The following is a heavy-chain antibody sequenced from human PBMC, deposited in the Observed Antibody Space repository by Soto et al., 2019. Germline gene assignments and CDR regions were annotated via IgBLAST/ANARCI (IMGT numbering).Heavy chain of an antibody. J-gene: IGHJ3*02. CDR3: ASVLNYGDYVYAFDI. D-gene: IGHD4-17*01. Sequence: QLQLQESGPGLVKPSETLSLTCTVSGGSISSSSYYWGWIRQPPGKGLEWIGSIYYSGSTYYNPSLKSRVTISVDTSKNQFSLKLSSVTAADTAVYYCASVLNYGDYVYAFDIWGQGTMVTVSS. V-gene: IGHV4-39*01. CDR1: GGSISSSSYY. CDR2: IYYSGST.